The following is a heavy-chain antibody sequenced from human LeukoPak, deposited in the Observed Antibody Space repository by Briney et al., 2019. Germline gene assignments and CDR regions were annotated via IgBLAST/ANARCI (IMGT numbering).Heavy chain of an antibody. CDR3: ARADTAMVTPLDY. D-gene: IGHD5-18*01. V-gene: IGHV4-59*01. J-gene: IGHJ4*02. CDR1: GGSISSYY. CDR2: IYYNGST. Sequence: SETLSLTCTVSGGSISSYYWSWIRQPPGKGLEWIGYIYYNGSTNYNPSLKSRVTISVDTSKNQFSLKLSSVTAADTAVYYCARADTAMVTPLDYWGQGTLVTVSS.